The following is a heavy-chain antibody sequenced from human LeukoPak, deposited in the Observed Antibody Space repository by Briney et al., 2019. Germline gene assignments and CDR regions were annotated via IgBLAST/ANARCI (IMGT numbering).Heavy chain of an antibody. D-gene: IGHD3-10*01. J-gene: IGHJ6*03. CDR2: INPNSWCT. CDR3: ARNFGEANYYYYYYMDV. CDR1: GYTFTGKY. V-gene: IGHV1-2*02. Sequence: ASVTVSFKATGYTFTGKYRHWVRQAPGKGLEWMGWINPNSWCTHYVQKFQGRVTMTRVTSISTAYMELSRLRSDDTAVYYCARNFGEANYYYYYYMDVWGKGTTVTVSS.